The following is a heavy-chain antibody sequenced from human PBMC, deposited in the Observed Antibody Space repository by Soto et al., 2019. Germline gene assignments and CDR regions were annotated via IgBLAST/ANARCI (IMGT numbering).Heavy chain of an antibody. CDR1: GGSVSSGPYH. J-gene: IGHJ4*02. Sequence: QVQLHESGPGLVKTSETLSLTCTVSGGSVSSGPYHWNWVRQPPGKGLEWIGHLSYSGTANYNPSLRGRVTMATDTSKNQFSLRLTSATAADTAVYYCMMSHGAYWGQGTLVTVSP. CDR2: LSYSGTA. CDR3: MMSHGAY. V-gene: IGHV4-61*01. D-gene: IGHD2-8*01.